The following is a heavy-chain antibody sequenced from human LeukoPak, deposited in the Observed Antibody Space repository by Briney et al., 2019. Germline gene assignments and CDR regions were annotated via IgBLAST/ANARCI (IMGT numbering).Heavy chain of an antibody. CDR1: GGSISSYY. CDR3: ARHAYYDILTGYKFPYYFDY. J-gene: IGHJ4*02. CDR2: IYYSGST. Sequence: PSETLSLTCTVSGGSISSYYWSWIRQPPGKGLEWIGYIYYSGSTNYNPSLKSRVTISVDTSKNQFSLKLSSVTAADTAVYYCARHAYYDILTGYKFPYYFDYWGQGTLVTVSS. D-gene: IGHD3-9*01. V-gene: IGHV4-59*08.